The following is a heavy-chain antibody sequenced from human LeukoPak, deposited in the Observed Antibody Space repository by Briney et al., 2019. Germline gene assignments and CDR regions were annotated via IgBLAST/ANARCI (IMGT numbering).Heavy chain of an antibody. Sequence: GGSLRLSCTASGFTLGSHDMHWVRQTTGEGLEWVAAIASGFQTFYAGSVKGRFTVSREDAKNSLYLQMNSLGAGDTAVYYCVREARGYHYTYFDYWGQDTLVTVSS. CDR2: IASGFQT. CDR3: VREARGYHYTYFDY. V-gene: IGHV3-13*01. CDR1: GFTLGSHD. J-gene: IGHJ4*02. D-gene: IGHD5-18*01.